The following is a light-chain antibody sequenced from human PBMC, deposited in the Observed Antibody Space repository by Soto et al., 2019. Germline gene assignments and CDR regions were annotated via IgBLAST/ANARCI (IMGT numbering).Light chain of an antibody. CDR1: KSFSHSY. Sequence: EIVLTQSPDTLSLSPGERATLSCRASKSFSHSYLAWYQQKPGQAPRLRIYGASRRATGIPDRFSGSGSGTACTLIINRLKPKDFSGERCQHYGISSRTFGEGTKVEIK. V-gene: IGKV3-20*01. CDR2: GAS. CDR3: QHYGISSRT. J-gene: IGKJ1*01.